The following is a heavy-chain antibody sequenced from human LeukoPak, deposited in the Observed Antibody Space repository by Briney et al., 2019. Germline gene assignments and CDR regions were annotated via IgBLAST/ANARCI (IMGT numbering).Heavy chain of an antibody. CDR1: GFTFSSFA. Sequence: GGSLRLSCAASGFTFSSFAMSWVRQAPGKGLEWVSAISGSGGSTYYADSVKGRFTISRDNSKNTLYLQMNSLRAEDTAVYYCANARAYGNPPGYWGQGTLVTVSS. D-gene: IGHD3-10*01. CDR2: ISGSGGST. V-gene: IGHV3-23*01. J-gene: IGHJ4*02. CDR3: ANARAYGNPPGY.